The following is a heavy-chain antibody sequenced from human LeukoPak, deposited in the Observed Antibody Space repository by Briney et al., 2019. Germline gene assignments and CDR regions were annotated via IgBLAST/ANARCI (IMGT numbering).Heavy chain of an antibody. CDR2: IKTKTDEGAT. V-gene: IGHV3-15*01. CDR1: GFTFSNAR. D-gene: IGHD1-26*01. CDR3: TTYVGATAY. Sequence: PGGSLRLSCAASGFTFSNARMNWVRQAPGKGLEWVGRIKTKTDEGATDYSAPVKARFTISRDDSKTTLYLQMNGLKTEDTAIYYCTTYVGATAYWGQGTLVTVSS. J-gene: IGHJ4*02.